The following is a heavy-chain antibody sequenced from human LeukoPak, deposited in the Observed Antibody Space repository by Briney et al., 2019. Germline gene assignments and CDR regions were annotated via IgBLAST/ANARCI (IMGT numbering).Heavy chain of an antibody. CDR1: GGSISSYY. V-gene: IGHV4-59*01. J-gene: IGHJ4*02. CDR2: IYYSGST. D-gene: IGHD3-16*02. CDR3: ARARDYVWGSYRSTYYFDY. Sequence: SETLSLTCTVFGGSISSYYWSWIRQPPGKGLEWIGYIYYSGSTNYNPSLKSRVTISVDTSKNQFSLKLSSVTAADTAVYYCARARDYVWGSYRSTYYFDYWGQGTLVTVSS.